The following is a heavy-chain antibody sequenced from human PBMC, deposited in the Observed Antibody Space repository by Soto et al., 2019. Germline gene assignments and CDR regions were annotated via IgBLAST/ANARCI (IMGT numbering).Heavy chain of an antibody. J-gene: IGHJ4*02. CDR1: GVSITTNGYS. CDR3: ATYTAFPKYYFGD. Sequence: PSETLSLTCAVSGVSITTNGYSWSWIRQPPGKGLEWIGYIYPSGTIFYNPSLNSRVTISADTSNNQFSLKLTSVTAAETAVYFCATYTAFPKYYFGDWGRGTTVTVYS. CDR2: IYPSGTI. V-gene: IGHV4-30-2*01. D-gene: IGHD3-16*01.